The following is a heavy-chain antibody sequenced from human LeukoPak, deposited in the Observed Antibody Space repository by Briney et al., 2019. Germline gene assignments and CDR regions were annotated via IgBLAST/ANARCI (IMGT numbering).Heavy chain of an antibody. CDR1: GGTFSSYA. V-gene: IGHV1-69*01. CDR3: ARGTVAAAEYYFDY. J-gene: IGHJ4*02. D-gene: IGHD6-13*01. CDR2: IISIFGTA. Sequence: ASVKVSCKASGGTFSSYAISWVRRAPGQGLEWMGGIISIFGTANYAQKFQGRVTITADESTSTAYMELSSLRSEDTAVYYCARGTVAAAEYYFDYWGQGTLVTVSS.